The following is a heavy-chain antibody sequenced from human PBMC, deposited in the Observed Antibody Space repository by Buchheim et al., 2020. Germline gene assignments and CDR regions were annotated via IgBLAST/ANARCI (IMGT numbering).Heavy chain of an antibody. CDR2: ISYDGSNK. V-gene: IGHV3-30*18. CDR3: AKDRRAYGSGSYYLVDY. D-gene: IGHD3-10*01. CDR1: GFTFSSYG. Sequence: QVQLVESGGGVVQPGRSLRLSCAASGFTFSSYGMHWVRQAPGKGLAWVAVISYDGSNKYYADSVKGRFTISRDNSKNTLYLQMNSLRAEDTAVYYCAKDRRAYGSGSYYLVDYWGQGTL. J-gene: IGHJ4*02.